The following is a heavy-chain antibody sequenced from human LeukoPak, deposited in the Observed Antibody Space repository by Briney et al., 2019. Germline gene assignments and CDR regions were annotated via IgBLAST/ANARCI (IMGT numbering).Heavy chain of an antibody. J-gene: IGHJ5*02. D-gene: IGHD6-13*01. CDR3: ARGHGYSSSWYWS. CDR2: INHSGST. CDR1: GGSFSGYY. Sequence: SETLSLTCAVYGGSFSGYYWSWIRQPPGKGLERIGEINHSGSTNYNPSLKSRVTISVDTSKNQFSLKLSSVTAADTAVYYCARGHGYSSSWYWSWGQGTLVTVSS. V-gene: IGHV4-34*01.